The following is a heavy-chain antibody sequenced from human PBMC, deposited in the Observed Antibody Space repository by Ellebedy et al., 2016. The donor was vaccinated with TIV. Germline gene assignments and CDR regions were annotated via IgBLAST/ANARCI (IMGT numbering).Heavy chain of an antibody. J-gene: IGHJ6*02. CDR2: ISWNSGSI. CDR3: AKSPSYSYGYTMDV. Sequence: SLKISXAASGFTFDDYAMHWVRQAPGKGLEWVSGISWNSGSIGYADSVKGRFTISRDNAKNSLYLQMNSLRAEDTALYYCAKSPSYSYGYTMDVWGQGTTVTVSS. CDR1: GFTFDDYA. V-gene: IGHV3-9*01. D-gene: IGHD5-18*01.